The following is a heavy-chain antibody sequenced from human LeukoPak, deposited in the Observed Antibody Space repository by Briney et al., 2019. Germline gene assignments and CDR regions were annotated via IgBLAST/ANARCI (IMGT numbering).Heavy chain of an antibody. Sequence: SESLSLTCTVSGGSISSYYWSWIRQPPGKGLEWIGYIYYSGSTNYNPSLKSRVTISVDTSKNQFSLKLSSVTAADTAVYYCARGEYCSGGSCYFDYWGQGTLVTVSS. CDR3: ARGEYCSGGSCYFDY. V-gene: IGHV4-59*01. J-gene: IGHJ4*02. CDR1: GGSISSYY. CDR2: IYYSGST. D-gene: IGHD2-15*01.